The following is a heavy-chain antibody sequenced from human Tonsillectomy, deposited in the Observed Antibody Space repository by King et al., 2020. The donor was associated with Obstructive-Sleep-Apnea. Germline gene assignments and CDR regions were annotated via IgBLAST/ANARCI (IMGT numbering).Heavy chain of an antibody. CDR2: INNNGGGT. V-gene: IGHV3-64D*06. CDR3: VKGFLDNWNDRYYFDY. D-gene: IGHD1-20*01. J-gene: IGHJ4*02. Sequence: VQLVESGGGLVQTGGALRLACSASGFTFSIYAMHWVRQAPGKGLDYVSAINNNGGGTYYAASVKGRFTTSRDNSKNTLYLHMSSLRAEDTALYFCVKGFLDNWNDRYYFDYWGQGTLVTVSS. CDR1: GFTFSIYA.